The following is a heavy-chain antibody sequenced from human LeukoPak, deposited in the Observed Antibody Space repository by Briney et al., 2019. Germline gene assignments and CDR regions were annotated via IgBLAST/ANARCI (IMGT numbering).Heavy chain of an antibody. Sequence: SETLSLTCAVYGGSFSGYYWSWLRQPPGKGLEWIGEINHSGSTNYNPSLKSRVTISVDTSKNQFSLKLSSVTAADTAVHYCARGGTTVNDAFDIWGQGTMVTVSS. V-gene: IGHV4-34*01. J-gene: IGHJ3*02. CDR2: INHSGST. CDR1: GGSFSGYY. D-gene: IGHD4-17*01. CDR3: ARGGTTVNDAFDI.